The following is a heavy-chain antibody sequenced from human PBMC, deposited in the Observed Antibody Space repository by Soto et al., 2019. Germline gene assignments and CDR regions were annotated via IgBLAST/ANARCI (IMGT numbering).Heavy chain of an antibody. CDR2: IYPGDSDT. CDR3: ARQIYDSDTGPNFQYYFDS. D-gene: IGHD3-22*01. Sequence: LGESLKISCKGSGYSFTSYWIGWVRQMPGKGLEWMGIIYPGDSDTRYSPSFQGQVTISVTKSITTVFLQWSSLRASDTAMYYCARQIYDSDTGPNFQYYFDSWGQGTPVTVSS. CDR1: GYSFTSYW. J-gene: IGHJ4*02. V-gene: IGHV5-51*01.